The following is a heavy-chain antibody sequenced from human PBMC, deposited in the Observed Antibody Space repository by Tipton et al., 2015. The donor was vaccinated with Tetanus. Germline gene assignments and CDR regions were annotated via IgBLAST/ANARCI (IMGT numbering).Heavy chain of an antibody. D-gene: IGHD3-3*01. CDR1: GGSVSSGSYY. J-gene: IGHJ5*02. V-gene: IGHV4-61*01. Sequence: TLSLTCTVSGGSVSSGSYYWTWIRQPPGKGLEWIGYIYYSGSTNYNPSLKSRVTMSLDTSKNQFSLKLSSVTAADTAVYYCARTITIFGVGFDPWGQGTLVTVSS. CDR3: ARTITIFGVGFDP. CDR2: IYYSGST.